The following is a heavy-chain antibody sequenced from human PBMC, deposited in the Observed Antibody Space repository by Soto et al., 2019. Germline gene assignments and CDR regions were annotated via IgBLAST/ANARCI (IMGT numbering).Heavy chain of an antibody. CDR1: GFSFSSFA. J-gene: IGHJ5*02. V-gene: IGHV3-23*01. CDR3: AKCAVFMAPSGGWCNWFDP. CDR2: IRGTAT. Sequence: EVQLLESGGTLVQPGESLRLSCEVSGFSFSSFAMNWVRQAPGEGLEWVSSIRGTATSYADSVKGRFTISRDNAKNTVDPHMNTLRGEESAVYYCAKCAVFMAPSGGWCNWFDPWGQGTLVIVSS. D-gene: IGHD2-21*01.